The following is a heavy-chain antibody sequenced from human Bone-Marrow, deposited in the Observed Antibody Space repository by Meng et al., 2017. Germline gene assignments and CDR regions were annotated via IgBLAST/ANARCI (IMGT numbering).Heavy chain of an antibody. V-gene: IGHV4-59*12. J-gene: IGHJ4*02. CDR3: ARGVASPIFSTVVTPAFDY. D-gene: IGHD4-23*01. Sequence: QVKLTEAGPGPVKPSETLSLTCTVSSGSINSYFWSWIRQPPGKGLEWIGEINHSGSTNYNPSLKSRVTISVDTSKNQFSLKLSSVTAADTAVYYCARGVASPIFSTVVTPAFDYWGQGTLVTVSS. CDR2: INHSGST. CDR1: SGSINSYF.